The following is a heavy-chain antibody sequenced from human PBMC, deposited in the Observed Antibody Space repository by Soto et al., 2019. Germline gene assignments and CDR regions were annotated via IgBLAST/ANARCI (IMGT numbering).Heavy chain of an antibody. J-gene: IGHJ5*02. Sequence: GGSLRLSCAASGFTFSSYGMHWVRQAPGKGLEWVAVIWYDGSNKYYADSVKGRFTISRDNSKNTLYLQMNSLRAEDTAVYYCARDSSSSWGNWFDPWGQGTLVTVSS. CDR3: ARDSSSSWGNWFDP. V-gene: IGHV3-33*01. CDR2: IWYDGSNK. D-gene: IGHD6-6*01. CDR1: GFTFSSYG.